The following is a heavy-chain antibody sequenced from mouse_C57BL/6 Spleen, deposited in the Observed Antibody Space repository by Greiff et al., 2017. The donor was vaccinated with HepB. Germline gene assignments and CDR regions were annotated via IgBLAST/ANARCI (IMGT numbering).Heavy chain of an antibody. CDR3: ASSGGGDAMDY. D-gene: IGHD3-2*02. CDR1: GYAFSSSW. J-gene: IGHJ4*01. Sequence: VQLQQSGPELVKPGASVKISCKASGYAFSSSWMNWVKQRPGKGLEWIGRIYPGDGDTNYNGKVKGKAKLTADKSSSTAYMQLSSLTSEDSAVYFCASSGGGDAMDYWGQGTSVTVSS. CDR2: IYPGDGDT. V-gene: IGHV1-82*01.